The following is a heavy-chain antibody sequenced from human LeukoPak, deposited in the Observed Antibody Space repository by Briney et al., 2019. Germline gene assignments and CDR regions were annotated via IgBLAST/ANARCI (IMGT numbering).Heavy chain of an antibody. D-gene: IGHD3-22*01. CDR1: GGSFSDYY. Sequence: SETLSLTRAVFGGSFSDYYWSWIRQPPGKGLEWIGEINHSGGTNYNPSLKSRVTISVDTSKNQFSLKLSSVTAADTAVYYCARSSIYDSSGYYFWRKNYFDYWGQGTLDTVSS. CDR2: INHSGGT. V-gene: IGHV4-34*01. J-gene: IGHJ4*02. CDR3: ARSSIYDSSGYYFWRKNYFDY.